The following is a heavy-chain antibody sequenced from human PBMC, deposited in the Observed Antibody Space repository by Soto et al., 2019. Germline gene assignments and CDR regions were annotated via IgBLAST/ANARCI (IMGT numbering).Heavy chain of an antibody. CDR3: ATVHSSGIFYFVDP. CDR1: GYNLGAYY. CDR2: IIPIFGTA. V-gene: IGHV1-69*13. D-gene: IGHD3-10*01. J-gene: IGHJ5*02. Sequence: GASVKVSCKASGYNLGAYYTYWVRQAPGQGLEWMGGIIPIFGTANYAQKFQGRVTITADESTSTAYMELSSLRSEDTAVYYCATVHSSGIFYFVDPWGQGTLVTVYS.